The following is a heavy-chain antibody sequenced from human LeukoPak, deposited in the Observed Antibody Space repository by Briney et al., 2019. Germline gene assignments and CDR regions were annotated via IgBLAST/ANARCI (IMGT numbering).Heavy chain of an antibody. V-gene: IGHV3-30*18. Sequence: GGSLRLSCAASGFTFSRYGIHWVRQAPGKGLEWVAVISYDESNKYYADSVKGRFTISRDSSNNTLYLQMNSLRAEDTAVYYCAKDITRYGGNAVDYWGQGTLVTVSS. CDR2: ISYDESNK. CDR3: AKDITRYGGNAVDY. D-gene: IGHD4-23*01. CDR1: GFTFSRYG. J-gene: IGHJ4*02.